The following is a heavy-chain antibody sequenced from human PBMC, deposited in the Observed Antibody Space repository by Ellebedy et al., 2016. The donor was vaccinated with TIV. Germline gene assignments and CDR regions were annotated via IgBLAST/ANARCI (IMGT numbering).Heavy chain of an antibody. Sequence: GESLKISCAVSGFTFSDHYMDWVRLAPGKGPAWVGRSRNKAKSYTTDYAASVKSRFTISRDDSKNSLYLQMNSLKTEDTAIYYCARDTTSDYWGQGALVTVSS. CDR1: GFTFSDHY. J-gene: IGHJ4*02. V-gene: IGHV3-72*01. CDR2: SRNKAKSYTT. CDR3: ARDTTSDY. D-gene: IGHD1-1*01.